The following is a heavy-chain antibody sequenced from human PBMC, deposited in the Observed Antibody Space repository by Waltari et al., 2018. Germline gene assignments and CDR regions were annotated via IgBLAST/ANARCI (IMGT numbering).Heavy chain of an antibody. CDR3: ARGVITGTLGAFDI. D-gene: IGHD1-20*01. Sequence: QVQLQESGPGLVKPSQTLSLTCTVSGGSISSGGYYWSWIRQHPGKGLEWIGYIYYSGSTYYTPSLKSRVTISVDTSKNQFSLKLSSVTAADTAVYYCARGVITGTLGAFDIWGQGTMVTVSS. J-gene: IGHJ3*02. CDR2: IYYSGST. CDR1: GGSISSGGYY. V-gene: IGHV4-31*03.